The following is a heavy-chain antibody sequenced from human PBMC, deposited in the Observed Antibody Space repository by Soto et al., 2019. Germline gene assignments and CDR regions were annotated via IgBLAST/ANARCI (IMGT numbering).Heavy chain of an antibody. CDR1: GYTFTSYD. V-gene: IGHV1-69*13. J-gene: IGHJ6*02. D-gene: IGHD3-10*01. Sequence: SVKVSCKASGYTFTSYDINWVRQATGQGLEWMGWIIPIFGTANYAQKFQGRVTITADESTSTAYMELSSLRSEDTAVYYCARAWGVVSLRYGMDVWGQGTKVTGSS. CDR2: IIPIFGTA. CDR3: ARAWGVVSLRYGMDV.